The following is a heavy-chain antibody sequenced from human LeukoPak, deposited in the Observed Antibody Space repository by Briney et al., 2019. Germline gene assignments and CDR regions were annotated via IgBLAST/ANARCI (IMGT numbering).Heavy chain of an antibody. CDR2: INPNSGGT. J-gene: IGHJ4*02. V-gene: IGHV1-2*02. D-gene: IGHD3-3*01. CDR3: ARDLKGYDFWSGHDY. Sequence: ASVKVSCKASGYTFTGYYMHWVRQAPGQGLECMGWINPNSGGTNYAQKFQGRVTMTRDTSISTAYMELSRLRSDDTAVYYCARDLKGYDFWSGHDYWGQGTLVTVSS. CDR1: GYTFTGYY.